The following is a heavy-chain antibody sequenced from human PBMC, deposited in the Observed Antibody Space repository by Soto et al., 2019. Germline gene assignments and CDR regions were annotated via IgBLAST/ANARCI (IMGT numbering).Heavy chain of an antibody. D-gene: IGHD3-10*01. CDR2: IYYSGGT. CDR3: ARESGSGTYSRFHFSGMDV. V-gene: IGHV4-39*02. Sequence: QLQLQESGPGLVKPSETLSLTCTVSGGSISSSSYFWGWIRQPPGKRLEWIGSIYYSGGTYYNLSLKSRLSISADTSKNQPSLRLRSVTAADTAVYYCARESGSGTYSRFHFSGMDVWGQGTTVTVSS. J-gene: IGHJ6*02. CDR1: GGSISSSSYF.